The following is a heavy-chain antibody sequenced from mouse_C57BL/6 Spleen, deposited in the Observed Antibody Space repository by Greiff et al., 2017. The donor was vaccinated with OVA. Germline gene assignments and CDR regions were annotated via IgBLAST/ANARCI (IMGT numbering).Heavy chain of an antibody. D-gene: IGHD2-4*01. Sequence: QVHVKQSGAELAKPGASVKLSCKASGYTFTSYWMHWVKQRPGQGLEWIGYINPSSGYTKYNQKFKDKATLTADKSSSTAYMQLSSLTYEDSAVYYCARFFHDYYFDYWGQGTTLTVSS. CDR1: GYTFTSYW. J-gene: IGHJ2*01. V-gene: IGHV1-7*01. CDR3: ARFFHDYYFDY. CDR2: INPSSGYT.